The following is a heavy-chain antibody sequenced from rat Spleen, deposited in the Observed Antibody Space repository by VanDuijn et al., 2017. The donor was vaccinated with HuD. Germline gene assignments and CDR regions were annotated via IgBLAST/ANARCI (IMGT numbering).Heavy chain of an antibody. D-gene: IGHD1-6*01. J-gene: IGHJ3*01. CDR3: ARDGPTDYYDWFAY. CDR1: GFSLTSYN. V-gene: IGHV2-32*01. CDR2: MWSGGDT. Sequence: QVQLKESGPGLVQPSQTLSLTCTVSGFSLTSYNVHWVRQPPGKGLEWMGVMWSGGDTSYNSALKSRLSISRDTSKSQVFLKVSSLQTEDTATYYCARDGPTDYYDWFAYWGQGTLVTVSS.